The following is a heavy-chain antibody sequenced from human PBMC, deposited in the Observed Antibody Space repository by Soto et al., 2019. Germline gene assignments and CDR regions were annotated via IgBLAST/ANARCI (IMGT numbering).Heavy chain of an antibody. J-gene: IGHJ6*02. CDR2: ISAYNGNT. D-gene: IGHD4-17*01. CDR3: ARPLLIYGDPNYYYYGMDV. V-gene: IGHV1-18*04. Sequence: QVQLVQSGAEVKKPGASVKVSCKASGYTFTSYGISWVRQAPGQGLEWMGWISAYNGNTNYAQKLQGRVTMTTDTSTSSAYMELRSLRSDDTAVYYCARPLLIYGDPNYYYYGMDVWGQGTTVTVSS. CDR1: GYTFTSYG.